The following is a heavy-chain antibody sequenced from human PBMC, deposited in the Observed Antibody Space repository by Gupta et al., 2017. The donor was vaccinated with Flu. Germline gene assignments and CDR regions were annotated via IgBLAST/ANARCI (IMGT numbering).Heavy chain of an antibody. D-gene: IGHD5-18*01. V-gene: IGHV3-30*18. CDR2: ISYDGSNK. Sequence: SSYGMHWVRQAPGKGLEWVAVISYDGSNKYYADSVKGRFTISRDNSKNTLYLQMNSLRAEDRAVYYCAKSRYSYGSHYYGMDVWGQGTTVTV. CDR1: SSYG. J-gene: IGHJ6*02. CDR3: AKSRYSYGSHYYGMDV.